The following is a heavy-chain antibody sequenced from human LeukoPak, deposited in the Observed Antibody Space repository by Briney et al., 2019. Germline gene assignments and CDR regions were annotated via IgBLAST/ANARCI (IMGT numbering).Heavy chain of an antibody. CDR2: IYYSGST. D-gene: IGHD3-22*01. V-gene: IGHV4-39*01. CDR1: GGSISSSGYY. J-gene: IGHJ6*03. Sequence: SETLSLTCTVSGGSISSSGYYWGWIRQPPGKGLEWIGSIYYSGSTYYNPSLKSRVTISVDTSKNQFSLKLSSVTAADTAVYYCATIITTYYMDVWGKGTTVTVSS. CDR3: ATIITTYYMDV.